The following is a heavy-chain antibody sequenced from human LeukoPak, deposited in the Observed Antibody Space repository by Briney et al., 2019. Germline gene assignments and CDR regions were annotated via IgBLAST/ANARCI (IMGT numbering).Heavy chain of an antibody. V-gene: IGHV3-23*01. CDR2: ISGSGGGT. J-gene: IGHJ4*02. D-gene: IGHD4-17*01. CDR3: AKARGTTVTHFDY. CDR1: GFTFSSYA. Sequence: GGSLRLSCAASGFTFSSYAMSWVRQAPGKGLEWVSAISGSGGGTYYADSVKGRFTISRDNSKNTLYLQMNSLRAEDTAVYYCAKARGTTVTHFDYWGQENLVTVSS.